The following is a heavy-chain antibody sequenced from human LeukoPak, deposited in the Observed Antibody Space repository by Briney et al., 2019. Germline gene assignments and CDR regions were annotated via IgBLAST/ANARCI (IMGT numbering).Heavy chain of an antibody. CDR1: GGSISRYY. J-gene: IGHJ6*03. V-gene: IGHV4-59*01. Sequence: SETLSLTCTVSGGSISRYYWTWIRQPPGKGLEWFGYVSDSGTTNYNPSLKSRVTISVDTSKNHFSLKLSSVTAADTAVYYCARVSWFPETSSYYVDVWGKGTPVTVSS. D-gene: IGHD3-9*01. CDR2: VSDSGTT. CDR3: ARVSWFPETSSYYVDV.